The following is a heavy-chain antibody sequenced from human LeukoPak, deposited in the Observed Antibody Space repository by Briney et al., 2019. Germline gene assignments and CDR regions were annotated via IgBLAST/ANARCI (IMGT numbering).Heavy chain of an antibody. CDR2: ISGSGGGT. Sequence: GGSLRLSCAVSGLTFSSYAMSWVRQAPGKGLEWVSAISGSGGGTYYADSVKGRFAISRDNSKNTLYLRLNSLRAEDTAVYYCAKGGKSGYALVALFDCWGQGTLVTVSS. CDR3: AKGGKSGYALVALFDC. J-gene: IGHJ4*02. CDR1: GLTFSSYA. V-gene: IGHV3-23*01. D-gene: IGHD2-2*01.